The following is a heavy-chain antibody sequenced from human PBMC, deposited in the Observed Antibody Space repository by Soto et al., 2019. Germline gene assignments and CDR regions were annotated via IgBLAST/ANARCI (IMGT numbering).Heavy chain of an antibody. J-gene: IGHJ4*02. Sequence: ASVKVSCKASGYIFTSYYVHWVRQTPGQGLEWMGIINPSAGNTKYAQKFQGRLTVTRDTSTSTVYMELSSLRSEDTAIYYCAREWPATFYFDSWGPGTLVTVSS. CDR2: INPSAGNT. CDR3: AREWPATFYFDS. V-gene: IGHV1-46*03. CDR1: GYIFTSYY. D-gene: IGHD5-12*01.